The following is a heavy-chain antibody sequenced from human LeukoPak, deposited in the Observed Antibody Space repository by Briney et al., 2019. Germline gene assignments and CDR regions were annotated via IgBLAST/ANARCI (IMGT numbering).Heavy chain of an antibody. D-gene: IGHD3-22*01. CDR3: ARVYNYYDTSGYYLGNYFEH. J-gene: IGHJ4*02. V-gene: IGHV1-18*01. CDR2: ISVYNGNT. CDR1: GYTFTSYG. Sequence: ASVKVSCKASGYTFTSYGISWVRQAPGQGLEWMGWISVYNGNTNNAQKLQGRVTMTTDTSTSTAYMELRSLRSDDTAVYYCARVYNYYDTSGYYLGNYFEHWGRGTLVTVSS.